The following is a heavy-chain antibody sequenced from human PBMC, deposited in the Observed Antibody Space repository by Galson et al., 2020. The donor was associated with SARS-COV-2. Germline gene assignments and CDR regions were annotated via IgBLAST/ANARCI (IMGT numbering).Heavy chain of an antibody. Sequence: SETLSLTCTVSGGSVSSGTYYWNWIRQPPGKGLEWIGFIYYSGITNYNPSLKSRVTISLDTSKNQFSLKLSSMTAADTAVYYCAGTRTSQLDYWGQGTLVTVSS. V-gene: IGHV4-61*01. D-gene: IGHD1-1*01. CDR3: AGTRTSQLDY. CDR1: GGSVSSGTYY. J-gene: IGHJ4*02. CDR2: IYYSGIT.